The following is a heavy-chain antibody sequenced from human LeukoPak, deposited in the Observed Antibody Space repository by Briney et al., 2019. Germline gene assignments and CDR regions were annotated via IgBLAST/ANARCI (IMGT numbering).Heavy chain of an antibody. CDR2: ISSSSSYI. V-gene: IGHV3-21*01. CDR3: ARDRGYSSSPLDY. Sequence: PGGPLRLSCAASGFTLSSYSMNWVRQAPGKGLEWVSSISSSSSYIYYADSVKGRFTISRDNAKNSLYLQMNSLRAEDTAVYYCARDRGYSSSPLDYWGQGTLVTVSS. J-gene: IGHJ4*02. CDR1: GFTLSSYS. D-gene: IGHD6-6*01.